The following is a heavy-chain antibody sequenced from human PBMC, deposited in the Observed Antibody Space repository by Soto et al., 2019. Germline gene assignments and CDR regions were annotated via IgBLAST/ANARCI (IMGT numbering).Heavy chain of an antibody. CDR1: GFSLSYAGVG. CDR3: ARMGLKVTRMTVFGVVTDRGFDFDS. D-gene: IGHD3-3*01. CDR2: IFSNDEK. Sequence: GSGPTLVNPTETLTLTCTVSGFSLSYAGVGVSWNRQPPGKALEWLAHIFSNDEKSYSTSLRSRLTISKDTYKSQVVLTMTNMDPVDTATYYCARMGLKVTRMTVFGVVTDRGFDFDSWGQGVLVTVSS. J-gene: IGHJ4*02. V-gene: IGHV2-26*01.